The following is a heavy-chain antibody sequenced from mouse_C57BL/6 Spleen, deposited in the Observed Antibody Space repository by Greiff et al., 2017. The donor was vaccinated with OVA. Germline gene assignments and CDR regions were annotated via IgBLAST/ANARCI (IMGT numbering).Heavy chain of an antibody. Sequence: QVQLKQPGAELVRPGSSVKLSCKASGYTFTSYWMDWVKQRPGQGLEWIGNIYPSDSETHYNQKFKDKATLTVDKSSSTAYMPLSSLTSEDSAVYSWARTDYGSSPYYYAMDDWGQGTSVTVSS. CDR1: GYTFTSYW. V-gene: IGHV1-61*01. CDR3: ARTDYGSSPYYYAMDD. J-gene: IGHJ4*01. D-gene: IGHD1-1*01. CDR2: IYPSDSET.